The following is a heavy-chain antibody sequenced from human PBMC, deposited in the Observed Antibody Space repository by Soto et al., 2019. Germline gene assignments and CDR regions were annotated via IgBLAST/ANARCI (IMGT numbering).Heavy chain of an antibody. J-gene: IGHJ3*02. D-gene: IGHD3-9*01. CDR3: ARVALGYDILTGYRASAFDI. Sequence: ASVKVSCKASGYTFTSYAMHWVRQAPGQRLEWMGWINAGNGNTKYSQKFQGRVTITRDTSASTAYMELSSLRSEDTAVYFFARVALGYDILTGYRASAFDIWGQGTMVTVSS. V-gene: IGHV1-3*01. CDR2: INAGNGNT. CDR1: GYTFTSYA.